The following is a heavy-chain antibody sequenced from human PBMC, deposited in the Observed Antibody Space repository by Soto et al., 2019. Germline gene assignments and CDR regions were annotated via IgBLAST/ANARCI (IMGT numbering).Heavy chain of an antibody. J-gene: IGHJ6*02. Sequence: EVQLLESGGGLVQPGGSLRLSCAASGFTFKTFAMSWVRQAPGKGLEWVAAITGFGSTTYYADSLQGRFTVSSDNSNDTLDLHMDSLRADDTAVYYCAKVRPSLGGTGRGAMDVWGQGTTVNVSS. CDR3: AKVRPSLGGTGRGAMDV. CDR2: ITGFGSTT. V-gene: IGHV3-23*01. D-gene: IGHD3-16*01. CDR1: GFTFKTFA.